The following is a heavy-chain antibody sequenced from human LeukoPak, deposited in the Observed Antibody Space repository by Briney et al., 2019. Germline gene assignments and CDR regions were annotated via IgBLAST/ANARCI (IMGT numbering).Heavy chain of an antibody. CDR2: IYHSGST. CDR3: ASSTRNEFDP. CDR1: GFTFDDYA. J-gene: IGHJ5*02. Sequence: LRLSCAASGFTFDDYAMHWVRQAPGKGLEWIGYIYHSGSTYYNPSLKSRVTISVDRSKNQFSLKLSSVTAADTAVYYCASSTRNEFDPWGQGTLVTVSS. V-gene: IGHV4-30-2*01. D-gene: IGHD1-1*01.